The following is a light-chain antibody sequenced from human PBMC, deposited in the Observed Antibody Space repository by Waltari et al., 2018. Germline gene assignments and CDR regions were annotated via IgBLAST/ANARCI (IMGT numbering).Light chain of an antibody. CDR1: QRVSSN. V-gene: IGKV3-15*01. J-gene: IGKJ2*01. CDR3: QQYNNWPPYT. CDR2: GAS. Sequence: EIVMTQSPATLSVSPGDRATLSCRASQRVSSNLAWYQQKPGQAPRRLIYGASTRATGIPARFSGSGSGTEFTLTISSLQSEDFAVYYCQQYNNWPPYTFGQGTKLEIK.